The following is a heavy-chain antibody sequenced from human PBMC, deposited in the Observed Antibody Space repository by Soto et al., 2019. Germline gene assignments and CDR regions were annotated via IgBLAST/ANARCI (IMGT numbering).Heavy chain of an antibody. CDR1: GFTFSDFY. CDR3: ARSMFTFGGVIPF. Sequence: QVQLVESGGGLVKPGGSLRLSCAASGFTFSDFYMNWIRQAPGKGLEWVSYISGSGSTIYNADSVKGRFNISRDNAKNSLFLQMNSLRAEDTAVYYCARSMFTFGGVIPFWGQGTLVTVSS. CDR2: ISGSGSTI. J-gene: IGHJ1*01. V-gene: IGHV3-11*01. D-gene: IGHD3-16*01.